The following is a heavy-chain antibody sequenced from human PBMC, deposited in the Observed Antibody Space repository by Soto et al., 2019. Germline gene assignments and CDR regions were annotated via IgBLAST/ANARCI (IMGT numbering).Heavy chain of an antibody. CDR3: AKVEDNTGWAVVDS. V-gene: IGHV3-23*01. J-gene: IGHJ4*02. CDR1: GFTFSSYA. D-gene: IGHD6-19*01. CDR2: IGGSGGSI. Sequence: EVQLLESGGGLEQPGGSLRLSCAASGFTFSSYAMAWVRQAPGKGLEWVSSIGGSGGSISYADSVKGRFTVSGDNSRNTLYLQMNSLRAEDTAVYYCAKVEDNTGWAVVDSWGQGTLVTVS.